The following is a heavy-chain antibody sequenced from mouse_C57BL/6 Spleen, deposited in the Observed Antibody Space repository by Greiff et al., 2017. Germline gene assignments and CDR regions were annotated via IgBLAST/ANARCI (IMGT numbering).Heavy chain of an antibody. CDR2: ISSGSSTI. J-gene: IGHJ1*03. CDR3: ARERLRGYFDV. CDR1: GFTFSDYG. V-gene: IGHV5-17*01. Sequence: EVKLMESGGGLVKPGGSLKLSCAASGFTFSDYGMHWVRQAPEKGLEWVAYISSGSSTIYYADTVKGRFTISRDNAKNTLFLQMTSLRSEDTAMYYCARERLRGYFDVWGTGTTVTVSS. D-gene: IGHD3-2*02.